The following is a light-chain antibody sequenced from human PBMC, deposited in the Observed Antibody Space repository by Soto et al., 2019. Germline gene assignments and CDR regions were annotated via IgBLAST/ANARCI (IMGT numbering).Light chain of an antibody. J-gene: IGKJ5*01. Sequence: EIVLTQSPGTLSLSPGESATLSCRASRSLDSGQLAWYQQKVGRAPRLLIHDAFIRATGIPDRFSGSGSGTDFTLTIARLEPEDFAVYYCQQYRGSPRTFGQGTRLETK. CDR1: RSLDSGQ. V-gene: IGKV3-20*01. CDR3: QQYRGSPRT. CDR2: DAF.